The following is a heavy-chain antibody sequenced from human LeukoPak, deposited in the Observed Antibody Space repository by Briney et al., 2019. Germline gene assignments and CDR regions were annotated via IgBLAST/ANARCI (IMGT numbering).Heavy chain of an antibody. CDR3: ARGRMRGWTQRRGFWFDP. V-gene: IGHV1-8*01. Sequence: GASVKVSCKASGYTFTSYDINWVRQATGQGLEWMGWMNPNSGNTGYAQKFQGRVTMTRNTSISTAYMELSSLRSEDTAVYYCARGRMRGWTQRRGFWFDPWGQGTLVTVSS. J-gene: IGHJ5*02. D-gene: IGHD6-19*01. CDR2: MNPNSGNT. CDR1: GYTFTSYD.